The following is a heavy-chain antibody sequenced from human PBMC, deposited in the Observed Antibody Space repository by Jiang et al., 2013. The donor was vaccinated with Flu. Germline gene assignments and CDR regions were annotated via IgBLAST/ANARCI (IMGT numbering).Heavy chain of an antibody. CDR3: AHRPISAAGTGYFQH. D-gene: IGHD6-13*01. CDR1: GFSLINSGVG. J-gene: IGHJ1*01. V-gene: IGHV2-5*02. Sequence: CTFSGFSLINSGVGVGWIRQPPGKALEWLSLIYWDDDKRYSPSLKSRLTITKDTSKNQVVLTMTNMDPVDTATYFCAHRPISAAGTGYFQHWGQGTL. CDR2: IYWDDDK.